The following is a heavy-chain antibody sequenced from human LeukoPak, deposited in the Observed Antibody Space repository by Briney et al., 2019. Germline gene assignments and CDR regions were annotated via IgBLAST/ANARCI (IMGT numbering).Heavy chain of an antibody. CDR3: ARDRMTRIAARPYYGMDV. CDR2: INHSGST. J-gene: IGHJ6*02. CDR1: GGSFSGYY. V-gene: IGHV4-34*01. D-gene: IGHD6-6*01. Sequence: SETLSLTCAVYGGSFSGYYWSWIRQPPGKGLEWIGEINHSGSTNYNPSLKSRVTISVDTSKNQFSLKLSSVTAADTAAYYCARDRMTRIAARPYYGMDVWGQGTTVTVSS.